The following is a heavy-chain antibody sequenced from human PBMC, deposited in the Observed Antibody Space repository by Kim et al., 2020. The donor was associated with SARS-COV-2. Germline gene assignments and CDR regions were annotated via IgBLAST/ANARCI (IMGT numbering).Heavy chain of an antibody. Sequence: GQWLEWMGRINPISGATNYAQKFQGRVSMTRDTSLNTAYLELSGLGSGDTAIFFCARINAAAWDYGLDVWGQGTMVTVSS. D-gene: IGHD6-25*01. CDR3: ARINAAAWDYGLDV. CDR2: INPISGAT. J-gene: IGHJ6*02. V-gene: IGHV1-2*06.